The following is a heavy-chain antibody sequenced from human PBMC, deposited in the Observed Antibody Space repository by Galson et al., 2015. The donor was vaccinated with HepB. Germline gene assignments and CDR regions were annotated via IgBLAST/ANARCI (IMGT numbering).Heavy chain of an antibody. V-gene: IGHV1-18*04. J-gene: IGHJ6*02. CDR3: ARDPRSIVVVPAAIPRYYYYGMDV. CDR2: ISAYNGNT. Sequence: SVKVSCKASGYTFTSYGISWVRQAPGQGLEWMGWISAYNGNTNYAQKLQGRVTMTTDTSTSTAYMELRSLRSDDTAVYYCARDPRSIVVVPAAIPRYYYYGMDVWGQGTTVTVSS. D-gene: IGHD2-2*01. CDR1: GYTFTSYG.